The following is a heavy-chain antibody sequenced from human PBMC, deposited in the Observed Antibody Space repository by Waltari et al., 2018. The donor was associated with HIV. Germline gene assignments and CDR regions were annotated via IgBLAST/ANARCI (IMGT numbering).Heavy chain of an antibody. D-gene: IGHD3-22*01. CDR3: AKDDSTGSSGYYPFHY. CDR2: SSGSGGRT. CDR1: GFTFTNYA. J-gene: IGHJ4*02. V-gene: IGHV3-23*04. Sequence: EVQLVESGGGLVQPGGSLRLSCAASGFTFTNYAMNWVRQGPGRGLEWVSASSGSGGRTYSADSVKGRFTISRDNSKNTLYLQMNSLRAEDTALYYCAKDDSTGSSGYYPFHYWGQGTLITVSS.